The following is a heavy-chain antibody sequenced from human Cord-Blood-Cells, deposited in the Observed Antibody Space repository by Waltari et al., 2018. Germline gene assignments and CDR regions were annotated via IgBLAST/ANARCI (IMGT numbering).Heavy chain of an antibody. V-gene: IGHV4-34*01. CDR2: TNHSGST. CDR1: GGSFSRYY. CDR3: ARKSKAGDRSAFDI. D-gene: IGHD7-27*01. Sequence: QVQLQQWGAGLLKPSETLSLTCAVYGGSFSRYYWSRIGPPPGKGLEWIGETNHSGSTNYNPSLKSRVTISVDTSKNQFSLKLSSVTAADTAVYYCARKSKAGDRSAFDIWGQGTMVTDSS. J-gene: IGHJ3*02.